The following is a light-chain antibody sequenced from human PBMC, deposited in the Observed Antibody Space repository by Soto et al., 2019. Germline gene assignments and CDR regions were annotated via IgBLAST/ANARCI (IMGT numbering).Light chain of an antibody. Sequence: DIVMTQSPDSLAVSLGERATINCKSSQSVLYSSNNKNYLAWYQQKPGQPPKLLIYWASTRESGVPDRFSGSGYGTDFTFTISSLQAEDVAVYYCQQYYSTLFTFGGGTKVEIK. J-gene: IGKJ4*01. CDR3: QQYYSTLFT. V-gene: IGKV4-1*01. CDR2: WAS. CDR1: QSVLYSSNNKNY.